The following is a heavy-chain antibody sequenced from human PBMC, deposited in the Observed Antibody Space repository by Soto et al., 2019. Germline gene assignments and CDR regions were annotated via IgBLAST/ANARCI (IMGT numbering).Heavy chain of an antibody. Sequence: EVQLLESGGGLVQPGGSLRLSCAASGFTFSSYAMSWVRQAPGKGLEWGSAISGSGGSTYYADSVKGRFTISRDNSKNTLYLQMNSLRAEDTAVYYCAKDHGSSSGRFDYWGQGTLVTVSS. CDR2: ISGSGGST. J-gene: IGHJ4*02. CDR3: AKDHGSSSGRFDY. V-gene: IGHV3-23*01. CDR1: GFTFSSYA. D-gene: IGHD6-6*01.